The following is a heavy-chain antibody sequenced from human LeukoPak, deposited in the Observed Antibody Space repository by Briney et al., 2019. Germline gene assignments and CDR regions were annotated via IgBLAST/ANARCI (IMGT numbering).Heavy chain of an antibody. CDR2: ISAYNGNT. CDR3: ARDVVGATPFDY. J-gene: IGHJ4*02. D-gene: IGHD1-26*01. Sequence: GASVKVSCKASGYTFTSYGISWVRLAPGPGLEWMGWISAYNGNTNYAQKLQGRVTMTTDTSTSTAYMELRSLRSDDTAVYYCARDVVGATPFDYWGQGTLVTVSS. V-gene: IGHV1-18*01. CDR1: GYTFTSYG.